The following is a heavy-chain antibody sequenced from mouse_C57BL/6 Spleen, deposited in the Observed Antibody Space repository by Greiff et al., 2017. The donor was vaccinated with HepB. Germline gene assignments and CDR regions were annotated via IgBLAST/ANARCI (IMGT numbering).Heavy chain of an antibody. CDR3: ARDRDYSNCFDY. CDR2: ISDGGSYT. D-gene: IGHD2-5*01. V-gene: IGHV5-4*01. Sequence: VQLKESGGGLVKPGGSLKLSCAASGFTFSSYAMSWVRQTPEKRLEWVATISDGGSYTYYPDNVKGRFTISRDNAKNNLYLQMSHLKSEDTAMYYCARDRDYSNCFDYWGQGTTLTVSS. CDR1: GFTFSSYA. J-gene: IGHJ2*01.